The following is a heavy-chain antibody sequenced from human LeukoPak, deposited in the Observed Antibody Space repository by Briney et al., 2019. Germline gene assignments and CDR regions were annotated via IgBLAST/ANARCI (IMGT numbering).Heavy chain of an antibody. CDR3: ARAGEVATIEFYFDY. CDR2: IYYSGST. V-gene: IGHV4-59*01. CDR1: GVTISSYY. D-gene: IGHD5-12*01. J-gene: IGHJ4*02. Sequence: SETLSLTCTVSGVTISSYYWSWIRQPPGKGLEWIGHIYYSGSTNYNPSLKSRVTISVDTSKNQFSLKLSSVTAADTAVYYCARAGEVATIEFYFDYWGQGTLVTVSS.